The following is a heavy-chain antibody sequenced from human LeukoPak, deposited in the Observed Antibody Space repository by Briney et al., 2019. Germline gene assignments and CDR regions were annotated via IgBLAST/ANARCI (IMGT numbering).Heavy chain of an antibody. CDR1: GGSFSGYY. Sequence: PSETLSLTCAVYGGSFSGYYWSWIRQPPGKGLEWIGEINHSGSTNYNPSLKSRVTISVDTSKNQFSLKLSSVTAADTAVYYCARGRGSWPKKREAYYFDYWGQGTLVTVSS. D-gene: IGHD6-13*01. CDR3: ARGRGSWPKKREAYYFDY. CDR2: INHSGST. V-gene: IGHV4-34*01. J-gene: IGHJ4*02.